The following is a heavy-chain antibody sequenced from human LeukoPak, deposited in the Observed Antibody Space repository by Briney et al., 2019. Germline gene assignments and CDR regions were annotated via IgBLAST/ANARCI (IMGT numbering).Heavy chain of an antibody. D-gene: IGHD2/OR15-2a*01. CDR3: ARDYFADMYYFDY. V-gene: IGHV3-30*01. CDR1: GFTFSSYA. J-gene: IGHJ4*02. Sequence: PGGSLRLSCAASGFTFSSYAMHWVRQAPGKGLEWVAVISYDGSNKYYADSVKGRFTISRDNSKNTLYLQMNSLRAEDTAVYYCARDYFADMYYFDYWGQGTLVTVPS. CDR2: ISYDGSNK.